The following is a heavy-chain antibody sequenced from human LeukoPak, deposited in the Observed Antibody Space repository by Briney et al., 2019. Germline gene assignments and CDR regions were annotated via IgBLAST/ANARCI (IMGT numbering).Heavy chain of an antibody. J-gene: IGHJ4*02. CDR2: LYYSGST. D-gene: IGHD6-19*01. CDR3: ATQNSGWYGGRDY. V-gene: IGHV4-39*01. Sequence: SETLSLTCTVSGGSISSSSYYWGWIRQPPGKGLEGIGSLYYSGSTYYNPSLKSRVTISVDTSKNQFSLKLGSVTAADTAVYYCATQNSGWYGGRDYWGQGTLVTVSS. CDR1: GGSISSSSYY.